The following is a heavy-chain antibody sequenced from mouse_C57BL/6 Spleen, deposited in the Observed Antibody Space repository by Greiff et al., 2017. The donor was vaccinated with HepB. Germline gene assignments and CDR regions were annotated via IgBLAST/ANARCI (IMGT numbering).Heavy chain of an antibody. D-gene: IGHD2-4*01. CDR3: ARDYDGTDYYFDY. CDR2: IGPGSGST. Sequence: VKLQESGAELVKPGASVKISCKASGYTFTDYYINWVKQRPGQGLEWIGKIGPGSGSTYYNEKFKGKATLTADKSSSTAYMQLSSLTSEDSEVYYCARDYDGTDYYFDYWGQGTTLTVSS. CDR1: GYTFTDYY. J-gene: IGHJ2*01. V-gene: IGHV1-77*01.